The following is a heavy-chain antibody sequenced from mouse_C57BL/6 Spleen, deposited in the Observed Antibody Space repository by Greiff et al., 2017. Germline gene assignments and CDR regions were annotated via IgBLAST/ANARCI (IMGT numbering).Heavy chain of an antibody. CDR1: GYTFTDYE. D-gene: IGHD2-12*01. V-gene: IGHV1-15*01. CDR2: IDPETGGT. Sequence: QVQLKESGAELVRPGASVTLSCKASGYTFTDYEMHWVKQTPVHGLEWIGAIDPETGGTAYNQKFKGKAILTADKSSSTAYMELRSLTSEDSAVYYCTRKEGIYDWFAYWGQGTLVTVSA. J-gene: IGHJ3*01. CDR3: TRKEGIYDWFAY.